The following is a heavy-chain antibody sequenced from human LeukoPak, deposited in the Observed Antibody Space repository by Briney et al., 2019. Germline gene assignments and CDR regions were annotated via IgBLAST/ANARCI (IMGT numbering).Heavy chain of an antibody. CDR1: GYTFTGYY. CDR2: INPNSGGT. Sequence: ASVRVSCKASGYTFTGYYMHWVRQAPGQGLEWMGWINPNSGGTNYAQKFQGRVTMTRDTSISTAYMELSRLRSDDTAVYYCASVDWSGYYRFDYWGQGTLVTVSS. D-gene: IGHD3-3*01. CDR3: ASVDWSGYYRFDY. J-gene: IGHJ4*02. V-gene: IGHV1-2*02.